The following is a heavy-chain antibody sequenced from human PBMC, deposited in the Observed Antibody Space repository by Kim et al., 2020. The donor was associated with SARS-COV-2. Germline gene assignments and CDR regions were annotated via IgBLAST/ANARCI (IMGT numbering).Heavy chain of an antibody. J-gene: IGHJ3*02. CDR1: GFTFSNSW. CDR2: MNLDGSAK. D-gene: IGHD2-21*02. V-gene: IGHV3-7*03. CDR3: ARDYGWGRFDI. Sequence: GGSLRLSCAASGFTFSNSWMNWVRQPPGKGLEWVAIMNLDGSAKYYVDSVKGRFTISRDNAKNSLFLQMNSLRVEDTAVYYCARDYGWGRFDIWGQGTMVTVSS.